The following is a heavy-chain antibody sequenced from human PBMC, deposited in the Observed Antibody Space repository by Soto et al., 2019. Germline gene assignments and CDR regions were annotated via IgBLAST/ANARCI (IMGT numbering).Heavy chain of an antibody. Sequence: GGSLRLSCAASGFIFSDYYMSWIRQAPGKGLEWVSDIGGSGNTIYYADSVRGRFTIPRDNAKNSLYLQMNSLRAEDTAVYYCARDQRYSGYDFRTFDYWGQGTLVTVSS. V-gene: IGHV3-11*01. CDR1: GFIFSDYY. D-gene: IGHD5-12*01. CDR2: IGGSGNTI. J-gene: IGHJ4*02. CDR3: ARDQRYSGYDFRTFDY.